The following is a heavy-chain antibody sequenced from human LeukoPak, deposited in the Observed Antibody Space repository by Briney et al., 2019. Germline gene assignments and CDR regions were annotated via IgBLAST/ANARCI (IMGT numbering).Heavy chain of an antibody. CDR2: INPSGGST. D-gene: IGHD6-13*01. J-gene: IGHJ4*02. Sequence: ASVKVSCKVSGYTFTSYYMHWVRQAPGQGLELMGIINPSGGSTSYAQKFQGRVTMTRDMSTSTVCMELSSLRAEDTAVYYCAKSFGPVIAAAGTGADWGQGTLVTVSS. V-gene: IGHV1-46*01. CDR3: AKSFGPVIAAAGTGAD. CDR1: GYTFTSYY.